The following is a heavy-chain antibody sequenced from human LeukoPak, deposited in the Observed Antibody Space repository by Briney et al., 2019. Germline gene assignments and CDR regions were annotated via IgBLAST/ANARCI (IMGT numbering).Heavy chain of an antibody. CDR2: IIPIFGTA. V-gene: IGHV1-69*05. CDR3: ASGEPYSGSYGDY. J-gene: IGHJ4*02. Sequence: ASVKVSCKASRGTFSSYAISWVRQAPGQGLEWMGRIIPIFGTANYAQKLQGRVTITTDESTSTAYMELSSLRSEDTAVYYCASGEPYSGSYGDYWGQGTLVTVSS. D-gene: IGHD1-26*01. CDR1: RGTFSSYA.